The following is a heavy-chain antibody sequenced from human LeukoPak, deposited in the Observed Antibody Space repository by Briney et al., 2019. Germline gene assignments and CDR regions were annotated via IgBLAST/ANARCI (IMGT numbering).Heavy chain of an antibody. CDR1: GNSISSGDNY. CDR3: ARLDHSGTFPDAFDI. Sequence: SQTLSLTCTVSGNSISSGDNYWSWIRQPAGKGLEWIGRIYTSGSTNYNPSLKSRVTISGDTSKNQFSLKLSSVTAADTAVYYCARLDHSGTFPDAFDIWGQGTMVTVSS. V-gene: IGHV4-61*02. CDR2: IYTSGST. J-gene: IGHJ3*02. D-gene: IGHD1-26*01.